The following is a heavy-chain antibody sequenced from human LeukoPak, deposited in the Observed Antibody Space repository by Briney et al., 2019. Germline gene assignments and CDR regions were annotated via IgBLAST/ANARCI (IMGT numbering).Heavy chain of an antibody. CDR1: GGSISSYY. Sequence: PSETLSLTCTVSGGSISSYYWSWIRQPPGKGLEWIGYIYYSGSTNYNPSLKSRVTISVDTSKNQFSLKLSSVSAADTAVYYCARAPYYYDSSGYYYVFDYWGQGTLVTVSS. CDR2: IYYSGST. D-gene: IGHD3-22*01. V-gene: IGHV4-59*01. J-gene: IGHJ4*02. CDR3: ARAPYYYDSSGYYYVFDY.